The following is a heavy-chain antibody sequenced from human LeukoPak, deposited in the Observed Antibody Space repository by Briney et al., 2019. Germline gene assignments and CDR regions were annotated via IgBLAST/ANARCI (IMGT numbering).Heavy chain of an antibody. CDR2: INPSGGGT. D-gene: IGHD3-10*01. J-gene: IGHJ3*02. CDR3: ARDLDYYGSGSFFNI. Sequence: ASVKVSCKASGYTFTSYSIHWVRQAPGQGLEWMGVINPSGGGTSYAQKFQGRVTMTRDTSITTAYMELSRLRSDDTAVYYCARDLDYYGSGSFFNIWGQGTMVTVSS. CDR1: GYTFTSYS. V-gene: IGHV1-46*01.